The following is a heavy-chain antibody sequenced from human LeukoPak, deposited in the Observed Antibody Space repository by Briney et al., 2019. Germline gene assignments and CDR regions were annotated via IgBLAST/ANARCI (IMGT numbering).Heavy chain of an antibody. Sequence: PSETLSLTCTVSGGSISSGSYYWGWILQPPGKGLEWIGSIYYSGSTYYNPSLKSRVTISVDTSKNQFSLKLSSVTAADTAVYYCARRTAAAGTGYYYYYYMDVWGKGTTVTISS. CDR3: ARRTAAAGTGYYYYYYMDV. J-gene: IGHJ6*03. V-gene: IGHV4-39*01. CDR1: GGSISSGSYY. CDR2: IYYSGST. D-gene: IGHD6-13*01.